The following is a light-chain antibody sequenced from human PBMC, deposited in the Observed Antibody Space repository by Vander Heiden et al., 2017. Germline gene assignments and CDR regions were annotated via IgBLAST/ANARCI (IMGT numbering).Light chain of an antibody. Sequence: SVLTQPPSVSAAPGQRVTISCSGSSSNIGSYYVSWYQQLPGTAPKLLIYDNDKRPSGIPDRFSGSKSGTSATLGITGLQTGDEADYYCGAWDNSLNTVVFGGGTKLTVL. J-gene: IGLJ3*02. CDR3: GAWDNSLNTVV. CDR1: SSNIGSYY. V-gene: IGLV1-51*01. CDR2: DND.